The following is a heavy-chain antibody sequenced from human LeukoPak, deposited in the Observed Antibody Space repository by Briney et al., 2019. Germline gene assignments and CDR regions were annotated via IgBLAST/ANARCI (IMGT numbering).Heavy chain of an antibody. D-gene: IGHD3-10*01. V-gene: IGHV4-59*06. CDR3: AITMVRGGFDP. J-gene: IGHJ5*02. CDR1: GGSISSYY. CDR2: IYYSGST. Sequence: KPSETLSLTCTVSGGSISSYYWSWIRQHPGKGLEWIGYIYYSGSTYYNPSLKSRVTISVDTSKNQFSLKLSSVTAADTAVYYCAITMVRGGFDPWGQGTLVTVSS.